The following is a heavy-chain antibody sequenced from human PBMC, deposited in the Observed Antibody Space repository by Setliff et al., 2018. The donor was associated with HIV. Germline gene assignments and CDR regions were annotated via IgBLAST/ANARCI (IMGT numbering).Heavy chain of an antibody. V-gene: IGHV3-33*08. D-gene: IGHD3-22*01. CDR1: GFTFKSYG. J-gene: IGHJ4*02. Sequence: GGSLRLSCAASGFTFKSYGMHWVRQAPGKGLEWVAVIWYDGSKEYYADSVKGRFTISRDNAKNTLYLQMNSLRAEDTAVYYCARDLSYDYDRSSDTFDYWGQGTLVTVSS. CDR2: IWYDGSKE. CDR3: ARDLSYDYDRSSDTFDY.